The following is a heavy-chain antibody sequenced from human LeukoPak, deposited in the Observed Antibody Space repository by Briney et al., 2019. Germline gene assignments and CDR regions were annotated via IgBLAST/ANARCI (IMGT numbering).Heavy chain of an antibody. Sequence: GGSLRLSCAASGFTFSSYSMNWVRQAPGKGLEWVSSISSSSSYIYYADSVKGRFTISRDNAKNSLYLQMNSLRAEDTAVYYCAREYFRGLPYFDYWGRGTLVTVSS. CDR3: AREYFRGLPYFDY. CDR1: GFTFSSYS. CDR2: ISSSSSYI. V-gene: IGHV3-21*01. J-gene: IGHJ4*02. D-gene: IGHD3-10*01.